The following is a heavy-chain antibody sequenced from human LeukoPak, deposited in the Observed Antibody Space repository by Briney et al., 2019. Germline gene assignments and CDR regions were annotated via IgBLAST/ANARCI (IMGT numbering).Heavy chain of an antibody. D-gene: IGHD4-17*01. J-gene: IGHJ5*02. V-gene: IGHV4-39*07. CDR2: IYYSGST. CDR3: ATSKRPLDYGDYASWFDP. Sequence: SETLSLTCTVSGGSISSSSYYWGWIRQPPGKGLEWIGSIYYSGSTYYNPSLKSRVTISVDTSKNQFSLKLSSVTAADTAVYYCATSKRPLDYGDYASWFDPWGQGTLVTVSS. CDR1: GGSISSSSYY.